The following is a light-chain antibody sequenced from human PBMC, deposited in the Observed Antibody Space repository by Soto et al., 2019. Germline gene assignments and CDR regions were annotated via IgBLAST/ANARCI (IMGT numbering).Light chain of an antibody. CDR1: SSDVGAYDY. CDR2: KVS. V-gene: IGLV2-14*01. CDR3: QSYDNSLRGWV. Sequence: QSALTQAASVSGSPGQSITISCTGTSSDVGAYDYVTWYQQHPGKAPKVMIYKVSNRPSGVSNRFSGSKSGNTASLTISGLQAEDEAHYYCQSYDNSLRGWVFGGGTKLTVL. J-gene: IGLJ3*02.